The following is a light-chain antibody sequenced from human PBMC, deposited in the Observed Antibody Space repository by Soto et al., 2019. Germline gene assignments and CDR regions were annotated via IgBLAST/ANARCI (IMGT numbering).Light chain of an antibody. CDR1: HSVSSGH. J-gene: IGKJ1*01. CDR3: QQYGSSPWT. V-gene: IGKV3-20*01. Sequence: IVLTQSPLTLSLSPGERASLSCTPSHSVSSGHLAWYQQKPGQDPRLLIYGASSRATGIPDRFSGSGSGTDFTLTISRLQPEEFAVYYCQQYGSSPWTFGRGTKVDIK. CDR2: GAS.